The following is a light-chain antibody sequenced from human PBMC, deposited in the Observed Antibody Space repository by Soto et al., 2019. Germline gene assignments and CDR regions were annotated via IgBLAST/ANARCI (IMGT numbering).Light chain of an antibody. CDR3: NSYTGSSTYV. CDR1: SSEVGSNNR. Sequence: QSALTQPPSVSGSPGQSVAISCTGTSSEVGSNNRVSWYQQPPGAAPKLMIYEVSNRPSGVPDRFSGSKSGNTASLTISGLQAEDEADYYCNSYTGSSTYVFGTGTKVTVL. V-gene: IGLV2-18*02. CDR2: EVS. J-gene: IGLJ1*01.